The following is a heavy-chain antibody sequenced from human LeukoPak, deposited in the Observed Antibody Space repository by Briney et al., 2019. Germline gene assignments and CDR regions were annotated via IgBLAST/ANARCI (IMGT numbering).Heavy chain of an antibody. CDR3: AKDRLVQGVYDY. J-gene: IGHJ4*02. V-gene: IGHV3-23*01. D-gene: IGHD3-10*01. CDR1: GFTFSSNA. CDR2: ISGSGGST. Sequence: GGSLRLSCAASGFTFSSNAMSWVRQAPGKGLEWVSAISGSGGSTYYADSVKGRFTISRDNSKNTLYLQMNSLRAEDTAVYYCAKDRLVQGVYDYWGQGTLVTVSS.